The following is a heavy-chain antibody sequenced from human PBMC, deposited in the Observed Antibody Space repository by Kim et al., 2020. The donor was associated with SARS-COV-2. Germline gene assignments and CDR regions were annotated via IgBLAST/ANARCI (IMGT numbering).Heavy chain of an antibody. CDR3: ARGTVVYDTSGQIDY. CDR2: INPNSGGA. J-gene: IGHJ4*02. D-gene: IGHD2-15*01. CDR1: GYTFSDYY. Sequence: ASVKVSCKTSGYTFSDYYLHWVRQAPGQGLEWMGRINPNSGGAHYAQKFQGRVSMTRAPAFSTAYMEMTRLTSDDTAVYFCARGTVVYDTSGQIDYWGQGTLVTVSS. V-gene: IGHV1-2*06.